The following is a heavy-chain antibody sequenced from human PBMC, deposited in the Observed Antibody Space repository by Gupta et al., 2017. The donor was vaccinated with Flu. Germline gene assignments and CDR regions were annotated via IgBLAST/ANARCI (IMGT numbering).Heavy chain of an antibody. CDR1: GGTFSSYT. Sequence: QVQLVQSGAEVKKPGSSVKVSCKASGGTFSSYTISWVRQAPGQGLEWMGRIIPILGIANYAQKFQGRVTITADKSTSTAYMELSSLRSEDTAVYYCARRITVTDNWYFDLWGRGTLVTVSS. V-gene: IGHV1-69*02. CDR3: ARRITVTDNWYFDL. J-gene: IGHJ2*01. D-gene: IGHD4-17*01. CDR2: IIPILGIA.